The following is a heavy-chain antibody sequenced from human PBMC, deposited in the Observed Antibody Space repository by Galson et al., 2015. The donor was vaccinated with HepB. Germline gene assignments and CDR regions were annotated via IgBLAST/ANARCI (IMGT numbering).Heavy chain of an antibody. D-gene: IGHD1-7*01. V-gene: IGHV3-15*07. CDR2: IKSKTDGGTA. J-gene: IGHJ6*03. CDR3: TTESFNWNYLDLYYYYYMDV. CDR1: GFTFSNAW. Sequence: SLRLSCAASGFTFSNAWMNWVRQAPGKGLEWVGRIKSKTDGGTADYAAPVKGRFTISRDDSKNTLYLQMNSLKTEDTAVYYCTTESFNWNYLDLYYYYYMDVWGKGTTVTVSS.